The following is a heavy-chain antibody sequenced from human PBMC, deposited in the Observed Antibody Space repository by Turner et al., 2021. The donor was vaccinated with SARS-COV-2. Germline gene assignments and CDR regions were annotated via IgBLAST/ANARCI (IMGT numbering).Heavy chain of an antibody. CDR1: GGSISSSSYY. CDR3: ASLMDTAMDYYGMDV. D-gene: IGHD5-18*01. CDR2: ILYSGST. Sequence: QLQLQASGPGLAMPSKTQSLSCTVSGGSISSSSYYWCWIRQPPGTGLEWIGNILYSGSTYYNPSLKSRVSISADTSKNQFSLKLSSVTAADTAVYDCASLMDTAMDYYGMDVWGQGTTVTVSS. V-gene: IGHV4-39*01. J-gene: IGHJ6*02.